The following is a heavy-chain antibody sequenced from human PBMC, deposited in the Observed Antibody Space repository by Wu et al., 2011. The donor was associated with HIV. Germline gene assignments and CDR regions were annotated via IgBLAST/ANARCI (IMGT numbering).Heavy chain of an antibody. CDR1: GYTFTGYH. D-gene: IGHD2-2*01. Sequence: VQLVQSGAEVRKPGASVKVSCKASGYTFTGYHMHWVRQAPGQGLEWMGWINPNSGGTNYAQKFQGRVTMTRDTSISTAYMELSRLRSDDTAVYYCARAASEVPAATADYYYYYMDVVGKGTTVHRLL. CDR3: ARAASEVPAATADYYYYYMDV. CDR2: INPNSGGT. J-gene: IGHJ6*03. V-gene: IGHV1-2*02.